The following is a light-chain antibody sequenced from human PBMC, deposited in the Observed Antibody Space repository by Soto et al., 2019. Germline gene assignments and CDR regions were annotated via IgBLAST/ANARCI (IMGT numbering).Light chain of an antibody. Sequence: IGLTKSQGTLSLSPGERATLSCRASQSVSSNSLAWYHQKPGQPPRLLMYGASSRATGIPDRFSGSGSGTDFTLTISRLEPEDFAMYYCQQYGSSLITFGQGTRLEIK. CDR1: QSVSSNS. CDR3: QQYGSSLIT. V-gene: IGKV3-20*01. J-gene: IGKJ5*01. CDR2: GAS.